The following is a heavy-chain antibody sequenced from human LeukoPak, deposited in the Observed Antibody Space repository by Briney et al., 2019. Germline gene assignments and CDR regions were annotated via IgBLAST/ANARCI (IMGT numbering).Heavy chain of an antibody. D-gene: IGHD3-22*01. V-gene: IGHV3-33*01. Sequence: GRSLRLSCEASGFTFSSYGMHGVRQAPGKGLEWAAVIWYDGSNKYYADSVKGRFTISRDNSKNTLYLQMNSLRAEDTAVYYCARDREDYYDSSGADTWGQGTMVTVSS. CDR2: IWYDGSNK. CDR3: ARDREDYYDSSGADT. J-gene: IGHJ3*02. CDR1: GFTFSSYG.